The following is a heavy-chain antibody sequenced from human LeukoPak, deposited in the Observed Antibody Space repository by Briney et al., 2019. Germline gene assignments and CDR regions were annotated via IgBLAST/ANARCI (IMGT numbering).Heavy chain of an antibody. CDR3: ARDQGLAAVGDE. D-gene: IGHD6-13*01. J-gene: IGHJ4*02. CDR2: INPNSGGT. CDR1: GYTFTGYY. V-gene: IGHV1-2*02. Sequence: GASAKVSCKASGYTFTGYYMHWVRQAPGQGLEWMGWINPNSGGTNYAQKFQGRVTMTRDTSISTAYMELSRLRSDDTAVYYCARDQGLAAVGDEWGEGTLVTVSS.